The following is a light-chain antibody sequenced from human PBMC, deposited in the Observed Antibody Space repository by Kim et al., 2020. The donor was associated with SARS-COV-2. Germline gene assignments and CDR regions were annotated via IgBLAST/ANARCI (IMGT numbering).Light chain of an antibody. CDR2: QAF. V-gene: IGKV1-5*03. CDR1: QSPGKW. J-gene: IGKJ1*01. CDR3: QQYKTYPWT. Sequence: ASGGDRLTITCRARQSPGKWLAWYQQRPGKAPKLLIYQAFTLESGVPSRFSGGGSGTELTLTISSLEPDDSATYYCQQYKTYPWTFGQGTKVDIK.